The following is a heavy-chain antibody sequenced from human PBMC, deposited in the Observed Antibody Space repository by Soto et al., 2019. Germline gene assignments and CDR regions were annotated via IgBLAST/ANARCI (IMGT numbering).Heavy chain of an antibody. D-gene: IGHD3-16*02. Sequence: SETLSLTCTVSGGSISGSGYYWGWIRQPPGKGLEWIGSIYYNGITYYNLSLKSRVAISVDTSKTQLSLRLRSVTAADTAFYYCATTSGLASVVSFDYWGRATPVTVPS. J-gene: IGHJ4*02. CDR3: ATTSGLASVVSFDY. CDR1: GGSISGSGYY. CDR2: IYYNGIT. V-gene: IGHV4-39*01.